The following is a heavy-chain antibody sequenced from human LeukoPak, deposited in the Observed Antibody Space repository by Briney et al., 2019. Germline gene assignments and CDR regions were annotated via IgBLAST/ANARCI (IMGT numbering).Heavy chain of an antibody. D-gene: IGHD1-1*01. CDR1: GFIFSRYG. J-gene: IGHJ4*02. CDR2: IRYDGSNK. Sequence: PGGSLRLSCAASGFIFSRYGMHWVRQAPGKGLEWVAFIRYDGSNKYYADSVKGRFTISRDNSKNTLYLQMNSLRAEDTAVYYCAKDSGGTTYFDYWGQGTLVTVSS. CDR3: AKDSGGTTYFDY. V-gene: IGHV3-30*02.